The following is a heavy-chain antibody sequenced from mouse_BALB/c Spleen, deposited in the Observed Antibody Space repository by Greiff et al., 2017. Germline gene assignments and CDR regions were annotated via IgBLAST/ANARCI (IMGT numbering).Heavy chain of an antibody. CDR3: ARFYCGYSKAVDY. V-gene: IGHV14-3*02. D-gene: IGHD2-2*01. Sequence: VQLKQSGAELVKPGASVKLSCTASGFNIKDTYMYWVKQRPEQGLEWIGRIDPANGNTKYDPRFQGKATITADTSSNTPYLQLSSLTSEDTAVYYCARFYCGYSKAVDYWGQGTSVTVSS. J-gene: IGHJ4*01. CDR1: GFNIKDTY. CDR2: IDPANGNT.